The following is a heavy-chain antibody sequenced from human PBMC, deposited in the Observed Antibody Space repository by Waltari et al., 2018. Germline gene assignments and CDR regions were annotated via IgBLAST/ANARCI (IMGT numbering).Heavy chain of an antibody. V-gene: IGHV1-69*01. J-gene: IGHJ4*02. CDR1: GGTFSSYA. CDR2: SIPIFGTA. CDR3: AREGGLAAAGTSPFDY. Sequence: QVQLVQSGAEVKKPGASVKVSCKASGGTFSSYAISWVRQAPGQGLEWMGGSIPIFGTANYAQKLQGRGTITADESTSTAYMELSSLRAEDTAVYYCAREGGLAAAGTSPFDYWGQGTLVTVSS. D-gene: IGHD6-13*01.